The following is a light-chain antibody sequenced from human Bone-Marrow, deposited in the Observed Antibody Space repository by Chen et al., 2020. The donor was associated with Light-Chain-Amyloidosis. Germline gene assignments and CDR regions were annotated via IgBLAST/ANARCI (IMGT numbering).Light chain of an antibody. Sequence: DIQMTQSPSSLSASVGDRVTITCRASQGIANYLAWYQQKPGKVPKLLIYGASTLQSGVTSRFSGSGSGTDFTLTISSLQPEDVATYYCQKYNNAPRITFGQGTRLEIK. CDR1: QGIANY. J-gene: IGKJ5*01. CDR2: GAS. CDR3: QKYNNAPRIT. V-gene: IGKV1-27*01.